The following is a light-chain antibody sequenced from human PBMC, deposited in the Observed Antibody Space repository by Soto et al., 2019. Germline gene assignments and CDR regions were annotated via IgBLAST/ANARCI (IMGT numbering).Light chain of an antibody. CDR2: DVS. CDR1: SSDVGGYNY. V-gene: IGLV2-14*03. CDR3: SSYPTSSLSV. Sequence: QSVLTQPASLSGSPGQSITISCTGTSSDVGGYNYVSWYQHHPGKAPKLIIYDVSHRPSGVSNRFSGSRSGNTASLTISGLQAEDVADYYSSSYPTSSLSVFLTVSNVTVL. J-gene: IGLJ1*01.